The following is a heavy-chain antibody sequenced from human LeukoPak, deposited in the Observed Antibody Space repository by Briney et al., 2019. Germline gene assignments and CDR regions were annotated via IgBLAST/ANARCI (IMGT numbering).Heavy chain of an antibody. CDR3: AKDLWGYYYDPEY. D-gene: IGHD3-22*01. J-gene: IGHJ4*02. CDR1: GFTFSSYG. V-gene: IGHV3-30*18. CDR2: ISYDGSNK. Sequence: GRSLRLSCAASGFTFSSYGMHWVRQAPGKGLEWVAVISYDGSNKYYADSVKSLITISRDNSKNTQYLQMNSLRAEDTAVYYCAKDLWGYYYDPEYWGQGTLVTVSS.